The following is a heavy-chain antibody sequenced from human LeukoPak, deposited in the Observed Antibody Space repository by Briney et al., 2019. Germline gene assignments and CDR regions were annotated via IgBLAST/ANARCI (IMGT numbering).Heavy chain of an antibody. CDR1: GYTFTCYY. CDR3: ARDQIASPNWELDY. CDR2: VTPNTGGT. D-gene: IGHD1-1*01. V-gene: IGHV1-2*02. J-gene: IGHJ4*02. Sequence: ASVKVSCKASGYTFTCYYIHWVRQAPGQSLEWMGWVTPNTGGTNYAQKFQGRGTMTRDTAISTAYMDLSRLTSDDTAVYYCARDQIASPNWELDYWGQGTLVTVSS.